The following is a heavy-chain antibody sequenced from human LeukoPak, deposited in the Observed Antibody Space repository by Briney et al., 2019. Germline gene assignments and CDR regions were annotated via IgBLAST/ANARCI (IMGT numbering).Heavy chain of an antibody. CDR3: ARAWDGYNTYFDS. CDR1: GGTFGSFA. V-gene: IGHV1-69*13. D-gene: IGHD5-24*01. CDR2: IIPIFDTS. Sequence: SVKVSCRASGGTFGSFAIHWVRQAPGQGLEWMGGIIPIFDTSNYAQKFQDRVTIIEDDSTSTAYMELSSLRSEDTAVYYCARAWDGYNTYFDSWGQGTLVTVSS. J-gene: IGHJ4*02.